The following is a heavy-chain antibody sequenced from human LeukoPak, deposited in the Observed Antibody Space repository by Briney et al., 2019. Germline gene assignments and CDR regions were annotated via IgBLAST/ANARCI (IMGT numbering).Heavy chain of an antibody. V-gene: IGHV4-38-2*01. J-gene: IGHJ6*04. CDR2: IYHSVST. Sequence: SETLSLTCAVSGYSISSGYYWGWIRQPPGKGLGGIGSIYHSVSTYYNPSRKSRVTMSVDTSKNQLSLKLSSVTAAATAVYYCARVATRGHCSSTSCYGNYGMDVWGKGTTVTVSS. CDR1: GYSISSGYY. CDR3: ARVATRGHCSSTSCYGNYGMDV. D-gene: IGHD2-2*01.